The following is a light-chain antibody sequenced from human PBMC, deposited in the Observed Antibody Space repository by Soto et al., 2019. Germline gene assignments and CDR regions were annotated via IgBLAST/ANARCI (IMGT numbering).Light chain of an antibody. CDR3: CSYAGSSGVL. CDR1: SSDIGNYYL. V-gene: IGLV2-23*02. J-gene: IGLJ2*01. CDR2: DVY. Sequence: QSALTQPASVSGSLGQSITISCTGTSSDIGNYYLVSWYQHHPGKAPKLIFYDVYKRPSGVSNRFSGSKSGNTASLTISGLQAEDEADYYCCSYAGSSGVLFGGGTKLTVL.